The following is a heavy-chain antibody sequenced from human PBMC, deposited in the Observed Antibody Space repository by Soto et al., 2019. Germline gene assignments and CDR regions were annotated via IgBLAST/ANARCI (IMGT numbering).Heavy chain of an antibody. CDR3: ARLIWAVYYVDF. CDR2: IYWDDDK. J-gene: IGHJ4*02. CDR1: GFSLSTSGVG. V-gene: IGHV2-5*02. Sequence: QITLKDSGPPPVNPTQPLTLTCTFSGFSLSTSGVGVGWIRQPPGKALEWLALIYWDDDKRYSPSLKSRLTIAQYPSKNQVVLTMPNMDPVDTATYYCARLIWAVYYVDFWGQGTLVTVSS. D-gene: IGHD2-15*01.